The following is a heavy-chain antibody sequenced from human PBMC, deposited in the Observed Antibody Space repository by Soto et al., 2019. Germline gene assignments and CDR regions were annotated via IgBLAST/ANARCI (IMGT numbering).Heavy chain of an antibody. CDR3: AKRSPYSSGWYSPIFDY. CDR2: ISESGGST. V-gene: IGHV3-23*01. Sequence: PGGSLRLSCAASGVSFSDYAMSWVRQAPGKGLEWVSVISESGGSTHYADSVRGRFTVSRDNSKNSLSLRMNSLRDEDTAVYFCAKRSPYSSGWYSPIFDYWGQGALVTVSS. CDR1: GVSFSDYA. J-gene: IGHJ4*02. D-gene: IGHD6-13*01.